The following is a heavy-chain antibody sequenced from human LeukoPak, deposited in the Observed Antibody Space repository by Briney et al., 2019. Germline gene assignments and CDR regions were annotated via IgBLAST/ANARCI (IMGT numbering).Heavy chain of an antibody. J-gene: IGHJ4*02. CDR3: ARGLDCGGDCDSS. D-gene: IGHD2-21*01. Sequence: ASVKVSCKASGYTFTSYDINWVRQATGQGLEWMGWMNHNSGNTGYAQKLQGRVTITRNTSISTAYMELSSLRSEDTAVYYCARGLDCGGDCDSSWGQGTLVTVSS. CDR2: MNHNSGNT. CDR1: GYTFTSYD. V-gene: IGHV1-8*03.